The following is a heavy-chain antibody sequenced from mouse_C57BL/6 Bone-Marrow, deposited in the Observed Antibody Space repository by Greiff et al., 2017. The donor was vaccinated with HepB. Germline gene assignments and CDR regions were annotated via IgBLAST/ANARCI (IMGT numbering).Heavy chain of an antibody. V-gene: IGHV1-82*01. CDR2: IYPGDGDT. J-gene: IGHJ3*01. D-gene: IGHD2-3*01. Sequence: QVQLQQSGPELVKPGASVKISCKASGYAFSSSWMNWVKQRPGKGLEWIGRIYPGDGDTNYNGKFKGKATLTADKSSSTAYMQLSSLTSEDSAVYFCAREENDGYYGGFAYWGQGTLVTVSA. CDR1: GYAFSSSW. CDR3: AREENDGYYGGFAY.